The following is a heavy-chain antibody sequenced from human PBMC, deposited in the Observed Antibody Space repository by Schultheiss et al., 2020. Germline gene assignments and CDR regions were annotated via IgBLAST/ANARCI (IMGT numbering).Heavy chain of an antibody. Sequence: SETLSLTCTVSGGSISSGGYYWSWIRQPPGKGLEWIGYIYYSGSTYYNPSLKSLVTISVDTSKNQFSLKLSSVTAADTAVYYCASIMRWGYYYGMDVWGQGTTVTVSS. D-gene: IGHD3-16*01. J-gene: IGHJ6*02. V-gene: IGHV4-30-4*08. CDR2: IYYSGST. CDR1: GGSISSGGYY. CDR3: ASIMRWGYYYGMDV.